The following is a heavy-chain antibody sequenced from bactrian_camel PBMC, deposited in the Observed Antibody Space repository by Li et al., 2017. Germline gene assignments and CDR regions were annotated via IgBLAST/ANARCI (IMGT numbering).Heavy chain of an antibody. V-gene: IGHV3S1*01. J-gene: IGHJ4*01. CDR3: VRDRRWGGNWYWDY. D-gene: IGHD6*01. Sequence: HVQLVESGGGLVQPGGSLRLSCAASGFLFSNYWMYWVRQAPGKGLEWVSSISNGGGTSYADSVKGRFTVSRDNAKNTVSLQMNSLNRDDTATYYCVRDRRWGGNWYWDYWGQGTQVTVS. CDR1: GFLFSNYW. CDR2: ISNGGGT.